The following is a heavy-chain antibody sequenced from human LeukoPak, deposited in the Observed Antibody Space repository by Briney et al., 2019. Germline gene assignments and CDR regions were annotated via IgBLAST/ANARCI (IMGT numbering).Heavy chain of an antibody. CDR1: GFTFRTYD. V-gene: IGHV3-13*01. Sequence: GGSLRLSCAASGFTFRTYDIHWVRQPTGRGMEWVSAIGTAGDTYYVDSVKGRFTISRENAKNSLYLQMNSLRAGDTALYYCVRGIVRRGYFDHWGQGALVTVSS. CDR2: IGTAGDT. D-gene: IGHD3-10*01. J-gene: IGHJ4*02. CDR3: VRGIVRRGYFDH.